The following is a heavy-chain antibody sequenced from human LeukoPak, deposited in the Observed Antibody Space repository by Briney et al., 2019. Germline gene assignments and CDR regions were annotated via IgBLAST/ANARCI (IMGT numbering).Heavy chain of an antibody. CDR1: GFTFSSYP. CDR3: ARDPQRGVPDYFDY. Sequence: GGSLRLCCAASGFTFSSYPMHLGRQSPGQGLESVSVISYDGSTKYYADSVKGRFTISRDSPKNTLYLQMDSLRADDTAMYYCARDPQRGVPDYFDYWGQGTLVTVSS. J-gene: IGHJ4*02. CDR2: ISYDGSTK. D-gene: IGHD6-25*01. V-gene: IGHV3-30-3*01.